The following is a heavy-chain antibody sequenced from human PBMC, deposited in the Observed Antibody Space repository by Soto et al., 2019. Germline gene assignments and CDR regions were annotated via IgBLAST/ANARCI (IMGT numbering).Heavy chain of an antibody. CDR1: GITFSTYR. CDR2: IKSDGTVT. V-gene: IGHV3-74*01. CDR3: ARENYDFWSGYYLDY. J-gene: IGHJ4*02. Sequence: EVQLVESGGGLVQPGGSLRLSCVVSGITFSTYRMHGVRQAPGKGLVWVSHIKSDGTVTHYTDSVRGRFIISRDNAKNTLFLQMNSLRAEDTAVYYCARENYDFWSGYYLDYWGQGTLVTVSS. D-gene: IGHD3-3*01.